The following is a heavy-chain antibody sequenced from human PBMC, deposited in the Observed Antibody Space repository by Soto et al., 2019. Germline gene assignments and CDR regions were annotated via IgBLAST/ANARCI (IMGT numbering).Heavy chain of an antibody. CDR1: GVSFRSYA. J-gene: IGHJ3*02. CDR2: ISDDGSSG. D-gene: IGHD3-22*01. CDR3: ARPPVAMTMKLVAFDI. V-gene: IGHV3-30*03. Sequence: LVESGGGVVQPGRSLRLSCEASGVSFRSYAMHWVRQVPGKGPEWVAVISDDGSSGNYADSVKGRFTISRDNLRNTLYLQMNSLRVEDTGVYHCARPPVAMTMKLVAFDIWGQGTKVTVSS.